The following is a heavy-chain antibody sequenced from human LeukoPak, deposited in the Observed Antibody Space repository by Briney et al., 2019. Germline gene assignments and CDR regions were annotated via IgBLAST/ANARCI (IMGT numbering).Heavy chain of an antibody. V-gene: IGHV3-30*02. Sequence: PGGSLRLSCAASGFTFSSYGMHWVRQAPGKGLEWVAYIRHDENDKYHVEGRFTISRDNSKNTLFLQMNSLRPEDTAVYYCAKDEGIRCLNGDCPFDHWGQGILVTVSP. J-gene: IGHJ4*02. CDR2: IRHDENDK. D-gene: IGHD2-21*01. CDR3: AKDEGIRCLNGDCPFDH. CDR1: GFTFSSYG.